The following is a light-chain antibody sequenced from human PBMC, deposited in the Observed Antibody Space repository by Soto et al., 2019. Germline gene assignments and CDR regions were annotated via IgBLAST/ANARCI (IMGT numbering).Light chain of an antibody. CDR2: DAS. CDR1: QYVSSSS. CDR3: QQYGSSPRT. J-gene: IGKJ1*01. Sequence: EILLPHSPGTQSLSPGERATLSCRASQYVSSSSLAWYQQKRGQAPRLLIHDASSRATGIPDRFSGSGSGTDFTLTISRLEPEDFAVYYCQQYGSSPRTFGQGTKVDI. V-gene: IGKV3-20*01.